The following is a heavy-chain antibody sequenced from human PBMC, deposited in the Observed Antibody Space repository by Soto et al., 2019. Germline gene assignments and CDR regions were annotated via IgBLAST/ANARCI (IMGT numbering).Heavy chain of an antibody. D-gene: IGHD2-15*01. CDR2: ISYDGSNK. CDR3: AKDERRLLLIDY. J-gene: IGHJ4*02. V-gene: IGHV3-30*18. CDR1: GFTFSSYG. Sequence: QVQLVESGGGVVQPGRSLRLSCAASGFTFSSYGMHWVRQAPGKGLEWVAVISYDGSNKYYADSVKGRFTISRDNSKNTLYLQMNSLRAEDTAVYYCAKDERRLLLIDYWGQGTLVTVSS.